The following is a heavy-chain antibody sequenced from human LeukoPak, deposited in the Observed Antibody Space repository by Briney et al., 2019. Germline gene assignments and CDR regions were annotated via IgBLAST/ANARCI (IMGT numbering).Heavy chain of an antibody. Sequence: PGGSLRLSCAASGFTFSSYAMHWVRQAPGKGLEWVAVISYDGSNKYYADSVKGRFTISRDNSKNTLYLQMNSLRAEDTAVYYCARDHGTYYDFWSGYRYYYYGMDVWGQGTTVTVSS. J-gene: IGHJ6*02. CDR1: GFTFSSYA. D-gene: IGHD3-3*01. CDR2: ISYDGSNK. CDR3: ARDHGTYYDFWSGYRYYYYGMDV. V-gene: IGHV3-30-3*01.